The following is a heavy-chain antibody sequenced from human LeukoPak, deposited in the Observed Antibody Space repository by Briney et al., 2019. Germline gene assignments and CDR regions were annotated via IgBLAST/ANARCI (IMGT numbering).Heavy chain of an antibody. Sequence: PSETLSLTCTVSGGSISSYYWSWIRQPAGKGLEWIGRIYTSGSNNYNPSLKSRVTMSVDTSKNQFSLKLSSVTAADTAVYYCARAPYYYGSGTPSYYCGMDVWGQGTTVTVSS. CDR3: ARAPYYYGSGTPSYYCGMDV. V-gene: IGHV4-4*07. CDR2: IYTSGSN. J-gene: IGHJ6*02. CDR1: GGSISSYY. D-gene: IGHD3-10*01.